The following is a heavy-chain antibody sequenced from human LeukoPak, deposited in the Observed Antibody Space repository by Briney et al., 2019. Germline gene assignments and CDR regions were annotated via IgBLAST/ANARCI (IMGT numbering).Heavy chain of an antibody. CDR1: GYTFTSYG. J-gene: IGHJ6*02. V-gene: IGHV1-18*01. CDR3: ARDAYSVAGTVYYYYGMDV. Sequence: ASVKVSCKASGYTFTSYGISWVRQAPGQGLEWMGWISAYNGDTNYAQKLQGRVTMTTDTSTSTAYMELRSLRSDDTAVYYCARDAYSVAGTVYYYYGMDVWGQGTTVTVSS. D-gene: IGHD6-19*01. CDR2: ISAYNGDT.